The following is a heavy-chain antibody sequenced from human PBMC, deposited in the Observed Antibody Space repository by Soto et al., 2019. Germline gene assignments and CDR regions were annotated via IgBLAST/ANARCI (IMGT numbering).Heavy chain of an antibody. V-gene: IGHV3-43D*04. CDR1: EFSFRDYA. J-gene: IGHJ4*02. Sequence: GGSLRLSCAASEFSFRDYAMHWVRHAPGKGLQWVSVINWDGGTTYYSDSVKGRFTISRDNKKNSLFLQMSSLRPEDSALYYCVEGDITGTYYFGFWDQETPVAASS. D-gene: IGHD1-20*01. CDR3: VEGDITGTYYFGF. CDR2: INWDGGTT.